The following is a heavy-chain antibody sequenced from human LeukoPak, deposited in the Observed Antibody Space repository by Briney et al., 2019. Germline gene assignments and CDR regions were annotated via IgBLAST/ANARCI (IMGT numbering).Heavy chain of an antibody. CDR3: ALVRSLSEGDCSDY. Sequence: GGSLRLSCAGSGYSFSDYEMNWVRQAPGRGLEWVAYIWSSGTVTHYTDSVKDRFTISRDNSKNSLFLQMNGLRAEDTAVYYCALVRSLSEGDCSDYWGQGTLVTVSS. J-gene: IGHJ4*02. D-gene: IGHD3-3*01. CDR2: IWSSGTVT. V-gene: IGHV3-48*03. CDR1: GYSFSDYE.